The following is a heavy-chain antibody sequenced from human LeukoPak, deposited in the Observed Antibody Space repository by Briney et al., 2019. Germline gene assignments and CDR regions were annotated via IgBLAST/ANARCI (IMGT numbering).Heavy chain of an antibody. CDR3: ARGYSSSWPFDY. Sequence: SVKVSSKASGGTFSSYAISWVRQAPGQGLEWMGGIIPIFGTANYAQKFQGRVTITADESTSTAYMELSSLRSEDTAVYYCARGYSSSWPFDYWGQGTLVTVSS. V-gene: IGHV1-69*13. D-gene: IGHD6-13*01. J-gene: IGHJ4*02. CDR1: GGTFSSYA. CDR2: IIPIFGTA.